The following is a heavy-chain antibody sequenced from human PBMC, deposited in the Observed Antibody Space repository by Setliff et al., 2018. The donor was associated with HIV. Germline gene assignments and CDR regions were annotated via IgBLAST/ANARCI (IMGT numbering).Heavy chain of an antibody. CDR1: GGTSSSYA. D-gene: IGHD3-10*01. CDR3: ASGSIDKREYYFDY. J-gene: IGHJ4*02. Sequence: GASVKVSCKASGGTSSSYAISWVRQAPGQGLEWMGGIIPIFGTANYAQKFQGRVTITADESTSTAYMELSSLRSEDTAVYYCASGSIDKREYYFDYWGQGTLVTVSS. CDR2: IIPIFGTA. V-gene: IGHV1-69*13.